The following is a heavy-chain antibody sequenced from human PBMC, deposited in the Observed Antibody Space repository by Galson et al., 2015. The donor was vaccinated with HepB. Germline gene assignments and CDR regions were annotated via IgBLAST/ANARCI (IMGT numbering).Heavy chain of an antibody. J-gene: IGHJ6*02. Sequence: SLRLSCAASEFTFTSYWMNWVRQAPGKGLEWVANINPDGTETYYVASLKGRFTISRDNDKNSLYLQMDNLRVGDTAVYYCARRISLVRGIITRPDYYYGMDVWGQGPTVTV. CDR2: INPDGTET. CDR1: EFTFTSYW. V-gene: IGHV3-7*03. CDR3: ARRISLVRGIITRPDYYYGMDV. D-gene: IGHD3-10*01.